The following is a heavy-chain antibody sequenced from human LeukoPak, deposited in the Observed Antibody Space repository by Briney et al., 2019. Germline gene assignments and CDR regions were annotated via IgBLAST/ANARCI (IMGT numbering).Heavy chain of an antibody. D-gene: IGHD5-12*01. Sequence: GGSLRLSCAASGFTFSSYEMNWVRQAPGKGLEWVSYISSSGSTIYYADSVKGRFTISRDNAKNSLYLQMNSLRAEDTAVYYCARDGDPWSGYDSNYFDYWGQGTLVTVSS. CDR3: ARDGDPWSGYDSNYFDY. CDR1: GFTFSSYE. CDR2: ISSSGSTI. V-gene: IGHV3-48*03. J-gene: IGHJ4*02.